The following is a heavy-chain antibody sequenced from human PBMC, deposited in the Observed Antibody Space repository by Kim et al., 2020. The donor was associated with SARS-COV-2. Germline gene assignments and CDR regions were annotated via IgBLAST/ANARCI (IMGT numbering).Heavy chain of an antibody. V-gene: IGHV3-30*04. Sequence: GGSLRLSCAASGFTFSSYAMHWVRQAPGKGLEWVAVISYDGSNKYYADSVKGRFTISRDNSKNTLYLQMNSLRAEDTAVYYCARGQYCSSTSCYGYYYYGMDVWGQGTTVTVSS. D-gene: IGHD2-2*01. J-gene: IGHJ6*02. CDR2: ISYDGSNK. CDR3: ARGQYCSSTSCYGYYYYGMDV. CDR1: GFTFSSYA.